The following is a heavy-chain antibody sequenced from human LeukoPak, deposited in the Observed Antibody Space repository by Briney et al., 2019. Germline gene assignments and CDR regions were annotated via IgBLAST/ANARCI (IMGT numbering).Heavy chain of an antibody. CDR3: ARLRGVDTTLITYYYYYMDV. Sequence: SETLSRTCTVPGGSSSSDDSYWTWIRQHPGKGLEWIGYIYYSGDTYNNPSLQSRVSTSLDMSKNQFSLKLSSVTAADTAVYYCARLRGVDTTLITYYYYYMDVWGKGTTVTVSS. V-gene: IGHV4-31*03. D-gene: IGHD5-18*01. CDR1: GGSSSSDDSY. CDR2: IYYSGDT. J-gene: IGHJ6*03.